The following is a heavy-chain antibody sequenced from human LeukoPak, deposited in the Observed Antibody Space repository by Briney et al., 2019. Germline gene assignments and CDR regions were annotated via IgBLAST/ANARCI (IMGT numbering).Heavy chain of an antibody. V-gene: IGHV1-46*01. CDR2: INPSDGGT. D-gene: IGHD4-17*01. J-gene: IGHJ6*02. CDR1: GYTFTNYY. Sequence: ASVRVSCKASGYTFTNYYLHWVRQAPGHGLEWMAIINPSDGGTYYEQKLQGRVTVTRDTSTSTVYMELSSLRSEDTAVYYCARDTRTMTAVTRGQHFYYGLDVWGQGTTVTVSS. CDR3: ARDTRTMTAVTRGQHFYYGLDV.